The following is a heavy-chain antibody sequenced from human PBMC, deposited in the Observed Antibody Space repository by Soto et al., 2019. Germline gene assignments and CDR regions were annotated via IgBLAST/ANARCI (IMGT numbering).Heavy chain of an antibody. Sequence: ESGPTLVNPTETLTLTCTVSGFSLSNARMGVSWIRQPPGKALEWLAHIFSNDEKSYSTSLKSRLTISKDTSKSQVVLTMTNMDPVDTATYYCARSQSAYCGGDCYPVYFDYWGQGTLVTVSS. D-gene: IGHD2-21*02. CDR1: GFSLSNARMG. CDR3: ARSQSAYCGGDCYPVYFDY. CDR2: IFSNDEK. J-gene: IGHJ4*02. V-gene: IGHV2-26*01.